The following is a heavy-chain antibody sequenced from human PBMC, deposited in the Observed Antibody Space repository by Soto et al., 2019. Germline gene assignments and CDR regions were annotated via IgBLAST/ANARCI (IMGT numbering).Heavy chain of an antibody. J-gene: IGHJ4*01. V-gene: IGHV3-23*01. CDR3: AKGRGSGWAWYFDN. D-gene: IGHD6-19*01. CDR1: GFTFKESA. CDR2: ISDTGAST. Sequence: EVRLLEAGGGLKQPGGSLRLSCAASGFTFKESAMNWVRQAPGKGLEWVASISDTGASTWYAESVRGRLSISRDNSKNTLYLQINSLRGEDTAVYYCAKGRGSGWAWYFDNWGHGTLVTVSS.